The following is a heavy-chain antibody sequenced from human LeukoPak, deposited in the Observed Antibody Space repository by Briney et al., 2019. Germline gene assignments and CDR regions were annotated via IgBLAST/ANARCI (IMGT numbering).Heavy chain of an antibody. Sequence: GGSLRLSCAASGFIFSNYGMHWVRQAPGKGLEWVAVVSYDGSNKYYADSVKGRFTISRDNSKNTLYLQMNSLRAEDTAVYYCAKSIAAAVKNFDYWGQGTLVTASS. CDR3: AKSIAAAVKNFDY. D-gene: IGHD6-13*01. J-gene: IGHJ4*02. CDR2: VSYDGSNK. CDR1: GFIFSNYG. V-gene: IGHV3-30*18.